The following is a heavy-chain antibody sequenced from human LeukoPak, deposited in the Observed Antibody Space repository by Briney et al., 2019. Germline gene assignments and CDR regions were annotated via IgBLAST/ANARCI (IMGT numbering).Heavy chain of an antibody. CDR1: GYSFTSYW. D-gene: IGHD3-9*01. J-gene: IGHJ4*02. V-gene: IGHV5-51*01. Sequence: GESLKISCKGSGYSFTSYWIGWVRQMPGKGLEWMGIIYPGDSDTRYSPSFQGQVTISADKSISTAYLQWSSLKASDTAMYYCARQVDYDILTGPSDYWGQGTLVTVSS. CDR2: IYPGDSDT. CDR3: ARQVDYDILTGPSDY.